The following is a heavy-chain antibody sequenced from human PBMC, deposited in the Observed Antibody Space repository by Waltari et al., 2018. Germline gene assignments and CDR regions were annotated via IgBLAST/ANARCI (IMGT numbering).Heavy chain of an antibody. CDR2: FIPIFGTA. V-gene: IGHV1-69*13. CDR3: ARESEWMATVTTTPPRAFDI. CDR1: GGTFSSYA. D-gene: IGHD4-17*01. Sequence: QVQLVQSGAEVKKPGSSVKVSCKASGGTFSSYAISWVRQAPGQGLEWMGGFIPIFGTANYAQKFQGRVTITADESTSTAYMELSSLRSEDTAVYYCARESEWMATVTTTPPRAFDIWGQGTMVTVSS. J-gene: IGHJ3*02.